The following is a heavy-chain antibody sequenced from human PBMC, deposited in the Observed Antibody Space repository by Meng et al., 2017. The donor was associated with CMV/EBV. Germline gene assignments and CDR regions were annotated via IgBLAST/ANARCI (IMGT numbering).Heavy chain of an antibody. Sequence: LQEPGPGPVKPSGTFSLTGPVSGGPISSYDGSWIRQPAGKGLEWIGRIYTSGSTNYNPSLKSRVTMSVDTSKNQFSLKLSSVTAADTAVYYCAKSSEQNWNYGGWYFDLWGRGTLVTVSS. CDR3: AKSSEQNWNYGGWYFDL. J-gene: IGHJ2*01. CDR1: GGPISSYD. CDR2: IYTSGST. D-gene: IGHD1-7*01. V-gene: IGHV4-4*07.